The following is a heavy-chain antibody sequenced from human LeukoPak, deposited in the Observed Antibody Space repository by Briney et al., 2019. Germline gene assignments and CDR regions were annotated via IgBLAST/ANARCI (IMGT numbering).Heavy chain of an antibody. CDR1: GGSFSGYY. J-gene: IGHJ3*02. CDR2: INHSGST. CDR3: ARRSYGGNSFAAFDI. Sequence: PSETLSLTCAVYGGSFSGYYWSWIRQPPGKGLEWIGEINHSGSTNYNPSLKSRVTISVDKSKNQFSLKLSSVTAADAAVYYCARRSYGGNSFAAFDIWGQGTMVTVSS. D-gene: IGHD4-23*01. V-gene: IGHV4-34*01.